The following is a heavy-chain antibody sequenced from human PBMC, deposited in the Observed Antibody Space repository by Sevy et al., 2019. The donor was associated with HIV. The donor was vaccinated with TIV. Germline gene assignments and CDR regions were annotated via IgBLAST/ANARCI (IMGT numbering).Heavy chain of an antibody. V-gene: IGHV1-18*01. CDR3: ARAYCSGGRCYSLAY. J-gene: IGHJ4*02. CDR2: ISPHNGDT. Sequence: ASVKVSCKVSGYTSSTYRITWVRQAPGQGLEWMGWISPHNGDTNYAQKLQGRVTMITDTSTSTAYMELRSLRSDDTAVYYCARAYCSGGRCYSLAYWGQGTLVTVSS. D-gene: IGHD2-15*01. CDR1: GYTSSTYR.